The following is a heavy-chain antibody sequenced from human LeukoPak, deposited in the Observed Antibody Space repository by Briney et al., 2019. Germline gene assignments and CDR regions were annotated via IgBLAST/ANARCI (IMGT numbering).Heavy chain of an antibody. CDR3: ATARGAGSFWAFGY. Sequence: GGSLRLSCAASGFTFSSYSMNWVRQAPGKGLEWVSYISSSSSTIYYADSVKGRFTISRDNAKQTLYLQMNSLRAEDTAVYYCATARGAGSFWAFGYWGQGTLVTVSS. CDR1: GFTFSSYS. CDR2: ISSSSSTI. J-gene: IGHJ4*02. D-gene: IGHD3-10*01. V-gene: IGHV3-48*04.